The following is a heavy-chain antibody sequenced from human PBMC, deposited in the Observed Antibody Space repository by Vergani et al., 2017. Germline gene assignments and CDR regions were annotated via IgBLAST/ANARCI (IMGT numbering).Heavy chain of an antibody. CDR2: ISTRGRT. D-gene: IGHD6-19*01. J-gene: IGHJ5*02. Sequence: QVQLQESGPGLLKPSQTLSLTCTVSGDSISRGSYYWTWIRQPAGKGLEWLGHISTRGRTNYNPSLESRVTVSTDTSSNQFSLKLNSVTAADTAVYYCASDTHSGQRADRWGQGILVTVTS. CDR3: ASDTHSGQRADR. V-gene: IGHV4-61*02. CDR1: GDSISRGSYY.